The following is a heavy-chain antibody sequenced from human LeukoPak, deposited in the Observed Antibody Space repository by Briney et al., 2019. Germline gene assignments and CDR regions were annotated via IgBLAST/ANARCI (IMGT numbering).Heavy chain of an antibody. D-gene: IGHD2-21*02. CDR3: ARMSDRKVDY. CDR1: GYSFTSYW. J-gene: IGHJ4*02. Sequence: GDSLKISCKASGYSFTSYWIGWVRQMPGKGLEWMGIIYPGDSDTRYSPSFQGQVTISADKSISTAYLQWSSLKASDTAIYYCARMSDRKVDYWGQGTLVTVSS. V-gene: IGHV5-51*01. CDR2: IYPGDSDT.